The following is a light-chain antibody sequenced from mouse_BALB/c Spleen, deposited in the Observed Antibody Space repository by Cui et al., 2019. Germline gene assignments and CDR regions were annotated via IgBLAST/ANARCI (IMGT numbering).Light chain of an antibody. CDR2: STS. V-gene: IGKV4-74*01. J-gene: IGKJ2*01. CDR3: HQYHRSPPT. CDR1: SSVSSSY. Sequence: IVLTQSQAIMSASLGERVTMTFTASSSVSSSYLHWYQQKPVSSPKLWIYSTSNLASGVPARFSGSGSGTSYSLTISSMEAEDAATYYCHQYHRSPPTFGGGTKLEIK.